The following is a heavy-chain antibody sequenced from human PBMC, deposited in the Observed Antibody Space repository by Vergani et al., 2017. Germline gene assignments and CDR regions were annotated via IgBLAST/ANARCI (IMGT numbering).Heavy chain of an antibody. J-gene: IGHJ6*04. CDR3: ARDSPYV. Sequence: EVQLVESGGGLVQPGGSLRLSCAASGFTFSDHYMDWVRQAPGKGLEWVGRIRNKVNSYTTEYAASVKGRFTISRYDSNNSLYLQMNSLKTEDTAVYYCARDSPYVWGKGTTVTVSS. V-gene: IGHV3-72*01. CDR2: IRNKVNSYTT. CDR1: GFTFSDHY.